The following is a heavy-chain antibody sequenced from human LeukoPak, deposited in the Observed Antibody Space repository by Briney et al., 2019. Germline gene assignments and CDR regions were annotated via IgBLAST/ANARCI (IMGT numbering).Heavy chain of an antibody. J-gene: IGHJ6*03. V-gene: IGHV1-58*01. Sequence: ASVKVSCKASGFTFTSSAVQWVRQARGQRLEWVGWIVVGSGNTNYAQKFQERVTITRDMSTSTAYMELSSLRSEDTAVYYCAAALPGYSSSCQGDYYYYYMDVWGKGTTVTVSS. CDR2: IVVGSGNT. CDR1: GFTFTSSA. CDR3: AAALPGYSSSCQGDYYYYYMDV. D-gene: IGHD6-13*01.